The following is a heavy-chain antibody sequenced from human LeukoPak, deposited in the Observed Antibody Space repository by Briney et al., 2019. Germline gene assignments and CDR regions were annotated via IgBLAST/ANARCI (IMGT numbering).Heavy chain of an antibody. CDR3: ASLVVVAATADY. Sequence: PSETLSLTCTVSGGPISGYYWNWIRQPPGKGLEWIGSIYYSGRTSFNGSLKTRITMSVDTSKNQFSLKLTSVTAADTAVYYCASLVVVAATADYWGQGTLVTVSS. D-gene: IGHD2-15*01. CDR1: GGPISGYY. J-gene: IGHJ4*02. V-gene: IGHV4-59*12. CDR2: IYYSGRT.